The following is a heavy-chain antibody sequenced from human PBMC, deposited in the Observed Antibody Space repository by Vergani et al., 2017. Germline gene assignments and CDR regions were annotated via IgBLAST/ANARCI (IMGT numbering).Heavy chain of an antibody. CDR1: GFTFSSYW. J-gene: IGHJ5*02. D-gene: IGHD6-6*01. V-gene: IGHV3-7*03. CDR2: IKQDGSEK. Sequence: EVQLVESGGGLVQPGGSLRLSCAASGFTFSSYWMSWVRQAPGQGLEWVANIKQDGSEKYYVDSVKGRFTISRDNAKNSLYRQMNSLRAEDTAVYYCAGDESPYSSSSWFDPWGQGTLVTVSS. CDR3: AGDESPYSSSSWFDP.